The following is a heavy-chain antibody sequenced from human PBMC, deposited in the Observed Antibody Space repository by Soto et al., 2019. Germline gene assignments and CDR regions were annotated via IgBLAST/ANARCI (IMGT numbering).Heavy chain of an antibody. CDR2: KWYDGSKK. CDR1: GFTFSRSG. J-gene: IGHJ4*02. CDR3: ARDGGFDY. Sequence: QVQLVESGGGVVQPGRSLRLSCAASGFTFSRSGMHWVRQAPGKGLEWVAVKWYDGSKKYYVDSVKGRFTVSRDNSKNTLYLEMSSLRAEDTAVYYCARDGGFDYWGQGTLVIVSS. V-gene: IGHV3-33*01. D-gene: IGHD3-16*01.